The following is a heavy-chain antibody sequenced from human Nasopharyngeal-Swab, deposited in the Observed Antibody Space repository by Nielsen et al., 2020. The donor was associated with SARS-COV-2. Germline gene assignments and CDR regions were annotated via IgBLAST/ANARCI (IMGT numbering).Heavy chain of an antibody. Sequence: SETLSLTCAVYGGSFSGYYWSWIRQPPGKGLEWIGEINHSGSTNYNPSLKSRVTISVDTSKNQFSLKLSSVTAADTAVYYCARGELHSWLWELLYHPLDVLDFWGQGTLVIVSS. J-gene: IGHJ3*01. CDR2: INHSGST. D-gene: IGHD1-26*01. CDR1: GGSFSGYY. CDR3: ARGELHSWLWELLYHPLDVLDF. V-gene: IGHV4-34*01.